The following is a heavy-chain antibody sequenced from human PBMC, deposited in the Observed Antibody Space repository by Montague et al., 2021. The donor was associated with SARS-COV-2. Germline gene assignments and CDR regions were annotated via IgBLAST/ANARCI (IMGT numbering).Heavy chain of an antibody. J-gene: IGHJ5*02. V-gene: IGHV4-59*08. CDR2: IYYSGST. CDR1: GGSISSYY. CDR3: ARLEAGDCSGGSCYSSWFDP. Sequence: SATLSLTCTVSGGSISSYYWSWIRQPPGKGLEWIGYIYYSGSTNYNPSLKSRVTISVDTSKNQFSLKLSSVTAADTAVYYCARLEAGDCSGGSCYSSWFDPWGQGTLVTVSS. D-gene: IGHD2-15*01.